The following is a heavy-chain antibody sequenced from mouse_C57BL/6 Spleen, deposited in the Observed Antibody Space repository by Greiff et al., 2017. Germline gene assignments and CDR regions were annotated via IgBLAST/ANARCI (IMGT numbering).Heavy chain of an antibody. CDR1: GFNIKNTY. V-gene: IGHV14-3*01. CDR2: IDPANGNT. CDR3: ARSRMVTGEAFDY. D-gene: IGHD2-2*01. J-gene: IGHJ2*01. Sequence: EVQLQQSVAELVRPGASVKLSCAASGFNIKNTYMHWVKQRPEQGLEWIGRIDPANGNTKYAPKFQGKATITADTSSNTAYLQLSSLTSEDTAIYYCARSRMVTGEAFDYWGQGTTLTVSS.